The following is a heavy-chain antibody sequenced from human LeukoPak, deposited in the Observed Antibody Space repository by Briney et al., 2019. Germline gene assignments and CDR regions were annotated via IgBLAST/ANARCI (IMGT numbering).Heavy chain of an antibody. CDR1: GYTFTSYG. D-gene: IGHD4-11*01. Sequence: ASVKVSCKASGYTFTSYGISWVRQAPGQGLEWMGWISAYNGNTNYAQKLQGRVTMTTDTSPSTAYMELRSLRSDDTAVYYCAGYSNYEDRYYYGMDVWGQGTTVTVSS. CDR3: AGYSNYEDRYYYGMDV. CDR2: ISAYNGNT. V-gene: IGHV1-18*01. J-gene: IGHJ6*02.